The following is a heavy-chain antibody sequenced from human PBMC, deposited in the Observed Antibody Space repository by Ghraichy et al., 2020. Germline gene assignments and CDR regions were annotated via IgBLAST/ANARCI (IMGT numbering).Heavy chain of an antibody. CDR1: GFTFSNYN. J-gene: IGHJ4*02. CDR3: AKGRGYSYGYFDY. Sequence: GGSLRLSCAASGFTFSNYNINWVRQAPGKGLEWISYISSSSKFISYADSVKGRFTISRDNSKNTLYLQMNSLRGEDTAIYYCAKGRGYSYGYFDYWGQGTLVTVSS. V-gene: IGHV3-48*01. D-gene: IGHD5-18*01. CDR2: ISSSSKFI.